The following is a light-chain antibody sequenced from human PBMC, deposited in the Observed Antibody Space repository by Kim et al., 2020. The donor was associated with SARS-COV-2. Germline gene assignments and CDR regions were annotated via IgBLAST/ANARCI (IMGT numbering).Light chain of an antibody. Sequence: SSELTQDPAVSVALGQTVTNTCQGDSLRMSYATWYQQKPGQAPILCIYGENSRPSGIPYRFFGSYSRNTASLTITGHQAEDEAYYYWNSRDISIDHVLFGGGSQLTVL. CDR3: NSRDISIDHVL. J-gene: IGLJ3*02. CDR1: SLRMSY. CDR2: GEN. V-gene: IGLV3-19*01.